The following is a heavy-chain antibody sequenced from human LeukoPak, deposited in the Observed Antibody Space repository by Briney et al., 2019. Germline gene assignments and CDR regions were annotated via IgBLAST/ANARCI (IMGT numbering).Heavy chain of an antibody. V-gene: IGHV4-4*07. CDR2: MYSSGSS. CDR1: GGSISSYY. CDR3: ARGGRYYYDYYMDV. D-gene: IGHD1-26*01. J-gene: IGHJ6*03. Sequence: PSETLSLTCTVSGGSISSYYWSWIRQSAGKGLEWIGRMYSSGSSNYNPSLKSRITMSVDTSKSEFSRKLTSVTAADTAVYYCARGGRYYYDYYMDVWGKGATVTVSS.